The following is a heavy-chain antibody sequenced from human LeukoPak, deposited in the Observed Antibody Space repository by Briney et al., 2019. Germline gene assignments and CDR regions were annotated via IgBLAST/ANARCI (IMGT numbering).Heavy chain of an antibody. CDR2: ISSSGSTI. Sequence: GGSLRLSCAASGLILSSYSMNWVRQAPGKGLEWISYISSSGSTIYYADSVKGRFTISRDNAKNSLYLQMDSLRAEDTAVYYCVRVVTESGYGPLNYWGQGTLVTVSS. CDR1: GLILSSYS. J-gene: IGHJ4*02. CDR3: VRVVTESGYGPLNY. V-gene: IGHV3-48*01. D-gene: IGHD5-12*01.